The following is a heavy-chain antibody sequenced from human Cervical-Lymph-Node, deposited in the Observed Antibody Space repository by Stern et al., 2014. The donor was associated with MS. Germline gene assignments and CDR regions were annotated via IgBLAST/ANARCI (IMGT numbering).Heavy chain of an antibody. J-gene: IGHJ4*02. CDR3: ARTWLENTFDR. V-gene: IGHV3-48*02. CDR2: VSIGGDTT. D-gene: IGHD5-12*01. CDR1: GFPFSTYS. Sequence: VQLVQSGGGLVQPGGSLRLSCDTSGFPFSTYSMSWVRQAPGKGLEWVSFVSIGGDTTHYADSVEGRFTISRDKAGSSLYLQMNSLRDEDTAIYYCARTWLENTFDRWGQGTLVTVSS.